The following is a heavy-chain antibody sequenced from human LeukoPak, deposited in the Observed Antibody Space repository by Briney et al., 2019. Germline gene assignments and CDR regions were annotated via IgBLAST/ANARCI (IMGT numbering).Heavy chain of an antibody. D-gene: IGHD4-11*01. CDR2: ISSTDGTT. J-gene: IGHJ4*02. Sequence: GGSLRLSCAASGITFSSYGMSWVRQAPGKGVAWVSSISSTDGTTYYADSVKGRFTISRDNSKNTLYLQMNSRRAEDTAVYYCARGLFREDYSNYLGLDYWGQGTLVTDSS. V-gene: IGHV3-23*01. CDR1: GITFSSYG. CDR3: ARGLFREDYSNYLGLDY.